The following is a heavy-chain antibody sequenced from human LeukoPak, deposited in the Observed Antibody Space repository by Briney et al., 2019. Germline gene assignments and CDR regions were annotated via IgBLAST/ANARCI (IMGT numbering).Heavy chain of an antibody. CDR1: GFTFRSSE. Sequence: GGSLRLSCAASGFTFRSSEMNWVRQAPGKGLEGVSYICNSGNTMYADSVKGRFTISKDNAKDSVYLQMNSLRAEDTAIYYCAREGSVPSGWSFFDYWGRGALVTASS. CDR2: ICNSGNTM. J-gene: IGHJ4*02. CDR3: AREGSVPSGWSFFDY. V-gene: IGHV3-48*03. D-gene: IGHD2-15*01.